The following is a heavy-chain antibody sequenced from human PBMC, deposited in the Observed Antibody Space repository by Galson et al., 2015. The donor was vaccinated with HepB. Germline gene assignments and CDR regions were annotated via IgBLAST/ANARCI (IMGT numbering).Heavy chain of an antibody. Sequence: QSGAEVKKSGESLKISCKGSGYSFTSYWIVWVRQRPGKGLEWMGIIQPGDSDTRYSPSFQGQVTISADKSIGTAYLQWSSLKASDSAMYYCARRGSRSYYYYGMDVWGQGMTVTVSS. D-gene: IGHD3-16*01. CDR2: IQPGDSDT. V-gene: IGHV5-51*03. CDR1: GYSFTSYW. J-gene: IGHJ6*02. CDR3: ARRGSRSYYYYGMDV.